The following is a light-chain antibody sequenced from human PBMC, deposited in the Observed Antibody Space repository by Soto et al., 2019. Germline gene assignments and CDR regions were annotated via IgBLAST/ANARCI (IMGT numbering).Light chain of an antibody. V-gene: IGKV3-15*01. CDR1: QSISSN. CDR3: QHYNNWPPLLT. J-gene: IGKJ4*01. CDR2: RSY. Sequence: EVVMTQSPATLSVSPGERATLSCRASQSISSNVAWYQQKPGQAPRLLIFRSYTRASSVPARFSGSGSGTEFTLTISSLQSEDFAVYYCQHYNNWPPLLTFGGGTKVGIK.